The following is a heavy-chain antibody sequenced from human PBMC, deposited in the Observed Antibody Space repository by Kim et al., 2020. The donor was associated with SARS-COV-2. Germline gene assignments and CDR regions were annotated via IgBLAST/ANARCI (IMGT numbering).Heavy chain of an antibody. CDR3: ARDRNYYDRGGMDV. V-gene: IGHV3-11*01. D-gene: IGHD3-22*01. J-gene: IGHJ6*01. CDR1: GFTFSDYY. CDR2: ISTSGSTT. Sequence: GGSLRLSCVVSGFTFSDYYMNWVRQAPGKGLEWISCISTSGSTTYYADSVKGRFTISRANTKSSLYLQMHSLSAEDTAVYYCARDRNYYDRGGMDVWGQGTTVTVSS.